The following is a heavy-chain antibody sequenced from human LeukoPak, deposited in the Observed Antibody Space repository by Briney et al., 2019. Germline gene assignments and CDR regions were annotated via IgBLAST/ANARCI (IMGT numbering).Heavy chain of an antibody. D-gene: IGHD2-2*01. CDR3: ARPPCSSTSCLETDAFDI. J-gene: IGHJ3*02. CDR1: GGSFSGYY. Sequence: SETLSLTCAVYGGSFSGYYWSWIRQPPGKGLEWIGEINHSGSTNYNPSLRSRVTISVDTSKNQFSLKLSSVTAADTAVYYCARPPCSSTSCLETDAFDIWGQGTMVTVSS. CDR2: INHSGST. V-gene: IGHV4-34*01.